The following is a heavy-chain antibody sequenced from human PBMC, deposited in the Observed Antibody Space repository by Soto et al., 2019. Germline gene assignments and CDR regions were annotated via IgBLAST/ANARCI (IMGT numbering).Heavy chain of an antibody. J-gene: IGHJ3*02. CDR1: GGTFSNYG. Sequence: ASVKVSCKASGGTFSNYGISWVRQAPGQGLEWMGGIIPIFGTTKYAQKFQGRVTITADESTSTAFMELSSLISEDTAVYYCARDSVTAVAFDIWGQGTMVTVSS. D-gene: IGHD2-21*02. CDR3: ARDSVTAVAFDI. CDR2: IIPIFGTT. V-gene: IGHV1-69*13.